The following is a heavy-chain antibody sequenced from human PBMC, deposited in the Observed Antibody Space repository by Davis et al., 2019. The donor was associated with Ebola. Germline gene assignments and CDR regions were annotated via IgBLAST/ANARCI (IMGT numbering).Heavy chain of an antibody. V-gene: IGHV1-2*06. CDR2: INPDTGGT. J-gene: IGHJ4*02. Sequence: ASVKVSCKASGYTFTGYYLHWVRQAPGQGLEWMGRINPDTGGTNYALRFRGRVTMTRDTSISTAYMELSSLRSDDTAVYLCARDSNLYQPRLIGPLDYWGLGTLVTVSS. CDR1: GYTFTGYY. D-gene: IGHD2-2*01. CDR3: ARDSNLYQPRLIGPLDY.